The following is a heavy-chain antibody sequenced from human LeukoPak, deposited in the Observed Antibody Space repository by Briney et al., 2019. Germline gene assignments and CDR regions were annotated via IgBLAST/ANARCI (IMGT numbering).Heavy chain of an antibody. D-gene: IGHD5-12*01. J-gene: IGHJ4*02. CDR3: ARDKGYGKFHFDH. CDR1: GGSISSSNYY. V-gene: IGHV4-39*02. Sequence: SETLSLTCTVSGGSISSSNYYWGWIRQPPGKGLEWIGNIYYSGSTYYNPSLKSRVTISVDTSKNQFSLKLNSVTAADTAVYYCARDKGYGKFHFDHWGQGTLVTISS. CDR2: IYYSGST.